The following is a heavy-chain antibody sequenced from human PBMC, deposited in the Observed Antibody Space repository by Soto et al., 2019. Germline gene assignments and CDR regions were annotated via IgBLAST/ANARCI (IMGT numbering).Heavy chain of an antibody. Sequence: PGESLKISCKGFGYSFTAYWIAWVRQMPGKGLEWMGIIYPGDSDTRYSPSFRGQVTISADKSISTAYLQWSSLKASDTAMYYCARHSNYYDTSLAFNIWGQGTMVTVSS. CDR3: ARHSNYYDTSLAFNI. CDR2: IYPGDSDT. D-gene: IGHD3-22*01. J-gene: IGHJ3*02. V-gene: IGHV5-51*01. CDR1: GYSFTAYW.